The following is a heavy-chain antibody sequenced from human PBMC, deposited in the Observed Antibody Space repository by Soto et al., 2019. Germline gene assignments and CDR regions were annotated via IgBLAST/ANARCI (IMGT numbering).Heavy chain of an antibody. CDR1: GYTFTSYA. V-gene: IGHV1-3*01. D-gene: IGHD3-16*02. J-gene: IGHJ6*02. CDR3: ARDRMITFGGVIVYYYGMDV. Sequence: QVQLVQSGAEVKKPGASVKVSCKASGYTFTSYAMHWVRQAPGQRREWMGWINAGNGNTKYSQKFQGRVTITRDTSASTAYMELSSLRSEDTAVYYCARDRMITFGGVIVYYYGMDVCGQGTTVTVSS. CDR2: INAGNGNT.